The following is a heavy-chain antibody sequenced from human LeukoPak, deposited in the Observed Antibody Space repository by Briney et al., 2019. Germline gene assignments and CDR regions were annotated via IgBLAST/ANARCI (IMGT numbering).Heavy chain of an antibody. J-gene: IGHJ4*02. CDR1: GFTFSSNW. CDR2: INSDGSST. V-gene: IGHV3-74*01. D-gene: IGHD6-19*01. Sequence: PGGSLRLSCAASGFTFSSNWMHWVRQTPGKGLVWVSRINSDGSSTSYADSVKGRFTISRDNAKNTLYLQMNSLRAEDTAVYYCVRERSGWYYFDYWGQGTPVTVPS. CDR3: VRERSGWYYFDY.